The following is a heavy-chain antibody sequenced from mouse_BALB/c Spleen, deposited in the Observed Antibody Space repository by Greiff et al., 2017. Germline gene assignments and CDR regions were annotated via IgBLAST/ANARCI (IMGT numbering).Heavy chain of an antibody. J-gene: IGHJ3*01. V-gene: IGHV14-4*02. D-gene: IGHD1-1*01. CDR1: GFNIKDYY. CDR2: IDPENGDT. CDR3: NAPITTGGFAY. Sequence: VQLKQSGAELVRLGASVKLSCTASGFNIKDYYMHWVKQRPEQGLEWIGWIDPENGDTEYAPKFQGKATMTADTSSNTAYLQLSSLTSEDTAVYYCNAPITTGGFAYWGQGTLVTVSA.